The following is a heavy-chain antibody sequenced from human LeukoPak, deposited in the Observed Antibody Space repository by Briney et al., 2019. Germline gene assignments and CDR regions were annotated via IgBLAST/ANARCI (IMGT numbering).Heavy chain of an antibody. CDR1: GFTVSSNY. CDR3: ARDSGYCSGGSCYSITDY. CDR2: IYSGGST. J-gene: IGHJ4*02. Sequence: PGGSLRLSCAASGFTVSSNYMRWVRQAPGKGLEWVSVIYSGGSTYYADSVKGRFTISRDNSKNTLYLQMNSLRAEDTAVYYCARDSGYCSGGSCYSITDYWGQGTLVNVSS. D-gene: IGHD2-15*01. V-gene: IGHV3-66*01.